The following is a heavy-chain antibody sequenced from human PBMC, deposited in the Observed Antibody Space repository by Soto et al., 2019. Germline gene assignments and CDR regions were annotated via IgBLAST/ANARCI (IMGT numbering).Heavy chain of an antibody. Sequence: VKVSCKASGGTFSSYAISWVRQAPGQGLEWMGGIIPIFGTANYAQKFQGRVTITADESTSTAYMELSSLRSEDTAVYYCARPGGYDSSGYFPFDYWGQGTLVTVSS. V-gene: IGHV1-69*13. J-gene: IGHJ4*02. CDR3: ARPGGYDSSGYFPFDY. CDR2: IIPIFGTA. CDR1: GGTFSSYA. D-gene: IGHD3-22*01.